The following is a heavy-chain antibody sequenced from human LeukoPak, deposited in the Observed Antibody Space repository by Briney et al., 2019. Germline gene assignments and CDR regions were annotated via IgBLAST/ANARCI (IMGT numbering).Heavy chain of an antibody. CDR1: GFTFSSYE. Sequence: GGSLRLSCAASGFTFSSYEMNWVRQAPGKGLYWVSYISSSGSTIYYADSVKGRFTIFRDNAKNSLYLQMNSLRAEDTAVYYCARSLRRYYYDSSGYYGNFDYWGQGTLVTVSS. CDR3: ARSLRRYYYDSSGYYGNFDY. CDR2: ISSSGSTI. J-gene: IGHJ4*02. V-gene: IGHV3-48*03. D-gene: IGHD3-22*01.